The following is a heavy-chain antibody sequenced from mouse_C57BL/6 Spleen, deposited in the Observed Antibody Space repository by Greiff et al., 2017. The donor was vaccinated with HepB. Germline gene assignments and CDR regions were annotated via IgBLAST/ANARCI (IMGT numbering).Heavy chain of an antibody. Sequence: EVQLQQSGPVLVKPGASVKMSCKASGYTFTDYYMNWVKQSHGKSLEWIGVINPYNGGTSYNQKFKGKATLTVDKSSSTAYMELNSLTSEDSAVYYCARFITTVVATDYAMDYWGQGTSVTVSS. CDR2: INPYNGGT. V-gene: IGHV1-19*01. D-gene: IGHD1-1*01. CDR3: ARFITTVVATDYAMDY. J-gene: IGHJ4*01. CDR1: GYTFTDYY.